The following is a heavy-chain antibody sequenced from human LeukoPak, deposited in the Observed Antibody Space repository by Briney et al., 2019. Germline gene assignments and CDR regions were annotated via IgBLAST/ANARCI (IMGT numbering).Heavy chain of an antibody. V-gene: IGHV3-53*01. CDR1: GFIVRNNY. Sequence: PGGSLRLSCAASGFIVRNNYMSWVRQAPGKGLEWVSLIKSDGKTFYADSLKGRFTISRDNSEHTLSLQMNSLRVDDTAVYYCARVVDGDLGGYFDFWGQGTLVTVSS. J-gene: IGHJ4*02. CDR2: IKSDGKT. CDR3: ARVVDGDLGGYFDF. D-gene: IGHD4-17*01.